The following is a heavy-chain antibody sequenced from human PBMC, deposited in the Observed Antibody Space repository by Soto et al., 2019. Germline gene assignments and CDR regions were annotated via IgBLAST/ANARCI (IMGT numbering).Heavy chain of an antibody. CDR2: INAGNGNT. Sequence: ASVKVSCKASGYTFTSYAMHWVRQAPGQRLEWMGWINAGNGNTKYSQKFQGRVTITRDTSASTAYMELSSLRSEDTAVYYCARDPGYYDILTGYYDYYYYGMDAWGQGTTVTVSS. D-gene: IGHD3-9*01. J-gene: IGHJ6*02. CDR3: ARDPGYYDILTGYYDYYYYGMDA. CDR1: GYTFTSYA. V-gene: IGHV1-3*01.